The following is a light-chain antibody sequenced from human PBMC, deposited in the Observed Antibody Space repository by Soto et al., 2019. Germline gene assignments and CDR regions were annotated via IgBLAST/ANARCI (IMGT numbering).Light chain of an antibody. CDR2: GAS. CDR3: QQYGRSVPIT. J-gene: IGKJ5*01. CDR1: QSITSNY. Sequence: EIVLTQSPGTLSLSPGESATLSCRSSQSITSNYLAWYQQNPGQAPRPLSFGASSRATGIPDRSSGSGSGTDFTLTISRLEPEDFAVYYCQQYGRSVPITFGQGTRLEIK. V-gene: IGKV3-20*01.